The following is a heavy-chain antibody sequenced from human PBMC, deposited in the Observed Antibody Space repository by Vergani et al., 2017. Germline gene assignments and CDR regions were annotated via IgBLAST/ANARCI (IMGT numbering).Heavy chain of an antibody. V-gene: IGHV1-69*01. D-gene: IGHD3-22*01. CDR3: ASKEYYYEALSMDV. J-gene: IGHJ6*02. CDR2: IIPIFGTA. Sequence: QVQLVQSGAEVKKPGSSVKVSCKASGGTFSSYAISWVRQAPGQGLEWRGGIIPIFGTANYAQKFQGRVTITADESTSTAYMELSSLSSEDTAVYYCASKEYYYEALSMDVWGQGTTVTVSS. CDR1: GGTFSSYA.